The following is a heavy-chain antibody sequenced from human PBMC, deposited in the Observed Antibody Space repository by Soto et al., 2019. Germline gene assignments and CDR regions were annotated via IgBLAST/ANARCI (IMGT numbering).Heavy chain of an antibody. CDR1: GFSFSTFS. Sequence: PGGSLRLSCEAFGFSFSTFSMHWVRQAPGKGLEWVSSIDRRSDIYYADSVKGRFTISRDNAKNSVSLQMNSLRDEDTAGYYCAREEPARRPAYGLGVWGQGTTVTVSS. CDR2: IDRRSDI. CDR3: AREEPARRPAYGLGV. J-gene: IGHJ6*02. V-gene: IGHV3-21*01.